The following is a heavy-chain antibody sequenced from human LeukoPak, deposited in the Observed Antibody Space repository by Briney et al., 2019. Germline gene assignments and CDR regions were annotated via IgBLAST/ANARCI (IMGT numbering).Heavy chain of an antibody. J-gene: IGHJ4*01. CDR1: GFTFSNYA. CDR2: IRGSGLTT. D-gene: IGHD6-19*01. V-gene: IGHV3-23*01. Sequence: GGSLRLSCAASGFTFSNYALIWVRQGPVKGLEWVSAIRGSGLTTFYADSVKGRFTISRDNSKNTLYLQMNSLRAEDTAVYYCAKGIYSSGWSYFDYWGHGTLVTVSS. CDR3: AKGIYSSGWSYFDY.